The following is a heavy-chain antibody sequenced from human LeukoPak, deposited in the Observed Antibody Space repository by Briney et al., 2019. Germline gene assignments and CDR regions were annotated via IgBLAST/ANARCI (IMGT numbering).Heavy chain of an antibody. CDR2: ISSSGSTI. CDR3: ARGMKGSYEGNPLDY. V-gene: IGHV3-48*03. CDR1: GFTFSSYE. J-gene: IGHJ4*02. D-gene: IGHD3-16*01. Sequence: GGSLRLSCAASGFTFSSYEMNWVRQAPRKGLEWVSYISSSGSTIYYADSVKGRFTISRDNAKNSLYLQMNSLRAEDTAVYYCARGMKGSYEGNPLDYWGQGTLVTVSS.